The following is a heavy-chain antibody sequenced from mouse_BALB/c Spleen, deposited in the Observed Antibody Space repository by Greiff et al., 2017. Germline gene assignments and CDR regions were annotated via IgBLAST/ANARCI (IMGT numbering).Heavy chain of an antibody. CDR2: ISSGGST. Sequence: EVQVVESGGGLVKPGGSLKLSCAASGFTFSSYAMSWVRQTPEKRLEWVASISSGGSTYYPDSVKGRFTISRDNARNILYLQMSSLRSEDTAMYYCARWYFDYWGQGTTLTVSS. CDR1: GFTFSSYA. J-gene: IGHJ2*01. CDR3: ARWYFDY. V-gene: IGHV5-6-5*01.